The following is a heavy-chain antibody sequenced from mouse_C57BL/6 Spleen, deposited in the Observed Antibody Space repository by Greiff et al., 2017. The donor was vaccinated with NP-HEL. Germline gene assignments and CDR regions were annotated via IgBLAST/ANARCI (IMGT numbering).Heavy chain of an antibody. V-gene: IGHV1-80*01. J-gene: IGHJ2*01. CDR1: GYAFSSYW. CDR3: AREEITTTERYYFDY. Sequence: VQLQQSGAELVKPGASVKISCKASGYAFSSYWMNWVKQRPGKGLEWIGQIYPGDGDTNYNGKFKGKATLTADKSSSTAYMQLSSLTSEDSAVYFCAREEITTTERYYFDYWGQGTTLTVSS. CDR2: IYPGDGDT. D-gene: IGHD2-4*01.